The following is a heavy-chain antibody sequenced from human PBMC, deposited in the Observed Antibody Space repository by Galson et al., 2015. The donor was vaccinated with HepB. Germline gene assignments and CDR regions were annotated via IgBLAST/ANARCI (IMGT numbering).Heavy chain of an antibody. CDR2: IIPIFGTA. CDR1: GYTFTSYG. CDR3: ARAVVPAAIRGDYYYGMDV. V-gene: IGHV1-69*13. Sequence: QSGAEVKKPGASVKVSCKASGYTFTSYGISWVRQAPGQGLEWMGGIIPIFGTANYAQKFQGRVTITADESTSTAYMELSSLRSEDTAVYYCARAVVPAAIRGDYYYGMDVWGQGTTVTVSS. J-gene: IGHJ6*02. D-gene: IGHD2-2*02.